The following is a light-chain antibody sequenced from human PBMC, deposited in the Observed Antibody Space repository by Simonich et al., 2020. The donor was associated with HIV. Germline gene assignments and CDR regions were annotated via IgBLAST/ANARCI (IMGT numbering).Light chain of an antibody. CDR1: SCDVGGYNS. V-gene: IGLV2-14*03. CDR2: NVR. Sequence: QSALTQPASVSGSPGQSITISCTGTSCDVGGYNSVSWYQQHPGKAPKLMIYNVRNRPSGVSNRFSGSKSGNTASLTISGLQAEDEADYHCSSYTSSSTVVFGGGTKVTVL. J-gene: IGLJ2*01. CDR3: SSYTSSSTVV.